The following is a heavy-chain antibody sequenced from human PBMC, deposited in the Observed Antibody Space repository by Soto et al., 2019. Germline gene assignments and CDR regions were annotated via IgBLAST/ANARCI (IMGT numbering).Heavy chain of an antibody. CDR3: AKDRSRYSSWYYFDY. V-gene: IGHV3-30*18. J-gene: IGHJ4*02. CDR2: ISYDGSNK. CDR1: GFTFSSYG. Sequence: ESGGGVVQPGRSLRLSCAASGFTFSSYGMHWVRQAPGKGLEWVAVISYDGSNKYYADSVKGRFTISRDNSKNTLYLQMNSLRAEDTAVYYCAKDRSRYSSWYYFDYWGQGTLVTVSS. D-gene: IGHD6-13*01.